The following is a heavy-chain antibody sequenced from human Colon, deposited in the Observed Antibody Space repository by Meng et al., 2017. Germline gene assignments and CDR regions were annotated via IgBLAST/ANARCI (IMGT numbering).Heavy chain of an antibody. J-gene: IGHJ4*01. CDR1: GFTFSSYW. Sequence: VLLVEFGGGLVQPWGSLGISFASSGFTFSSYWMHWVRQTPGEGLVWVSRISSDGSSTSYADSVRGRFTISRDNAKNTLYLQMNSLRAEDTAVYYCTRGYLDIGDYWGHGSLVTVFS. D-gene: IGHD2-15*01. V-gene: IGHV3-74*01. CDR2: ISSDGSST. CDR3: TRGYLDIGDY.